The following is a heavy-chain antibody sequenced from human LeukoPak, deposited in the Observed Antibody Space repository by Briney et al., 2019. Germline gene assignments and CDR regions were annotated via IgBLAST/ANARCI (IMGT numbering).Heavy chain of an antibody. D-gene: IGHD1-1*01. CDR1: GYNFSAYG. Sequence: ASVKVSCKASGYNFSAYGMTWVRQAPGQGLEWMGWVTSDNRDTKYAPKFQGRVTMTTDMSSTTAYMELRSLRSDDTAVYCCARGSHEYWNDYWGQGTLVTVSS. J-gene: IGHJ4*02. CDR3: ARGSHEYWNDY. CDR2: VTSDNRDT. V-gene: IGHV1-18*01.